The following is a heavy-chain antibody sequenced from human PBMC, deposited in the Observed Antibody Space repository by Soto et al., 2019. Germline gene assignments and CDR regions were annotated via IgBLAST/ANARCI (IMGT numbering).Heavy chain of an antibody. CDR2: IYYSGST. J-gene: IGHJ5*02. V-gene: IGHV4-59*08. CDR3: ARLLYCSGGSCQARKGSSLIDP. Sequence: TSETLSLTCTVSGGSISSYYWSWIRQPPGKGLEWIGYIYYSGSTNYNPSLKSRVTISVDTSKNQFSLKLSSVTAADTAVYYCARLLYCSGGSCQARKGSSLIDPWGQGTLVTVSS. CDR1: GGSISSYY. D-gene: IGHD2-15*01.